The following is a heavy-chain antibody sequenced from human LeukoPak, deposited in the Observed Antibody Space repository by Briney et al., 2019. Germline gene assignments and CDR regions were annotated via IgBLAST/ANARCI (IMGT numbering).Heavy chain of an antibody. CDR1: GFTFSYYS. V-gene: IGHV3-21*04. J-gene: IGHJ4*02. D-gene: IGHD6-19*01. Sequence: PGGSLRLSCAASGFTFSYYSMNWVRQAPGKGLEWVSSISSGNTYMYYADSVKGRFTISRDNAKNSLYLQMSSLRAEDTAVYYCARDQNVAGFGQWLVHGGFDYWGQGTLVTVSS. CDR2: ISSGNTYM. CDR3: ARDQNVAGFGQWLVHGGFDY.